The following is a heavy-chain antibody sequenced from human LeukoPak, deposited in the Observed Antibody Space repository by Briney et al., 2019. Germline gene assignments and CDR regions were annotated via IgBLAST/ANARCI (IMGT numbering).Heavy chain of an antibody. CDR2: INHSGST. D-gene: IGHD1-1*01. CDR3: ARRLQLPAPRQIDY. CDR1: GGSISSYY. J-gene: IGHJ4*02. V-gene: IGHV4-34*01. Sequence: SETLSLTCTVSGGSISSYYWSWIRQPPGKGLEWIGEINHSGSTNYNPSLKSRVTISVDTSKNQFSLKLSSVTAADTAVYYCARRLQLPAPRQIDYWGQGTLVTVSS.